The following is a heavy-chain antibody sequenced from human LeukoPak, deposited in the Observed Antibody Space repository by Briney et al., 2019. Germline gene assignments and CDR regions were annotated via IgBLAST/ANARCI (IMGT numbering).Heavy chain of an antibody. CDR3: ARVGYCSITSCYLPTFDY. D-gene: IGHD2-2*03. Sequence: PSETLSLTCAVYGGSFSGYYWSWIRQPPGKGLEWIGEINHSGSTNYNPSLKSRVTISVDTSKNQFSLKLSSVTAADTAVYYCARVGYCSITSCYLPTFDYWGQGTLVTVSS. CDR2: INHSGST. CDR1: GGSFSGYY. J-gene: IGHJ4*02. V-gene: IGHV4-34*01.